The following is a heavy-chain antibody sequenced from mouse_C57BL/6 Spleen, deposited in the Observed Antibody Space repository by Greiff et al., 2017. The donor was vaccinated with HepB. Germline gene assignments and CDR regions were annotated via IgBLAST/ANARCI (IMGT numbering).Heavy chain of an antibody. D-gene: IGHD1-1*01. Sequence: VQLQQSGAELVMPGASVKLSCKASGYTFTSYWMHWVKQRPGQGLEWIGEIDPSDSYTNYNQKFKGKSTLTVDKSSSTAYMQLSSLTSEDSAVYYCAKSYYYGFDYWGQGTTLTVSS. CDR3: AKSYYYGFDY. CDR2: IDPSDSYT. V-gene: IGHV1-69*01. CDR1: GYTFTSYW. J-gene: IGHJ2*01.